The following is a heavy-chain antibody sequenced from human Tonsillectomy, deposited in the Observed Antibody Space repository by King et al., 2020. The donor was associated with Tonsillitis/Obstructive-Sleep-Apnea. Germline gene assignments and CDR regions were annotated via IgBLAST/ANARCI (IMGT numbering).Heavy chain of an antibody. CDR2: IYYSGST. D-gene: IGHD2-2*02. V-gene: IGHV4-61*01. J-gene: IGHJ4*02. Sequence: VQLQESGPGLVKPSETLSLTCTVSGGSVSSGSYYWSWIRQPPGKGLEWIGYIYYSGSTTYNPSLKSRVTISVDTSKNQFSLTLSSVTAADTAVYYCARLTRYCSSTSCYTPILDYWSQGTLVTVSS. CDR1: GGSVSSGSYY. CDR3: ARLTRYCSSTSCYTPILDY.